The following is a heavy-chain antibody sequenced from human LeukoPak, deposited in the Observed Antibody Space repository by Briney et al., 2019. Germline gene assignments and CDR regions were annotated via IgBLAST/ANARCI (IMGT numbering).Heavy chain of an antibody. D-gene: IGHD2-2*01. V-gene: IGHV1-2*02. J-gene: IGHJ6*02. Sequence: GASVKVSFKASGYTFTGYYLHWVRQAPGQGPQWMGWINPDSGGTNYAQKFQGRVTMTRDTSINTAYMELSRLRSDDTAVYYCARVGSPSPYYYYGVDVWGQGTTVTVSS. CDR2: INPDSGGT. CDR1: GYTFTGYY. CDR3: ARVGSPSPYYYYGVDV.